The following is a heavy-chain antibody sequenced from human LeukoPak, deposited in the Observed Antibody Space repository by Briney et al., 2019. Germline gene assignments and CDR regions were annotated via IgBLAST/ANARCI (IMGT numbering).Heavy chain of an antibody. V-gene: IGHV1-46*01. CDR2: INPSGGAT. CDR1: GYTFTNYY. D-gene: IGHD6-13*01. J-gene: IGHJ4*02. CDR3: ARESGGFPAAGTDY. Sequence: ASVKVSCKASGYTFTNYYIHWVRQAPGQGLEWMGIINPSGGATSYAQKFQGRVIMTRDTSTSTVYMGLSSLRSEDTALYYCARESGGFPAAGTDYWGQGTLVTVSS.